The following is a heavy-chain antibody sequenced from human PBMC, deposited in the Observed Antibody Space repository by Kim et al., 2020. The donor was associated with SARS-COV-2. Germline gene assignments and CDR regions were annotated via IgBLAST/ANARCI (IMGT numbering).Heavy chain of an antibody. Sequence: SETLSLTCAVYGGSFSGYYWSWIRQPPGKGLEWIGEINHSGSTNYNPSLKSRVTISVDTSKNQFSLKLSSVTAADTAVYYCARGLRVAAAGYYYYYGMD. D-gene: IGHD6-13*01. CDR2: INHSGST. V-gene: IGHV4-34*01. CDR3: ARGLRVAAAGYYYYYGMD. CDR1: GGSFSGYY. J-gene: IGHJ6*01.